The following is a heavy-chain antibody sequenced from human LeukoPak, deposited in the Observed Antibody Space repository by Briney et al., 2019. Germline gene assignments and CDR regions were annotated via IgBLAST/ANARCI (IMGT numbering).Heavy chain of an antibody. CDR2: ISGSGGST. J-gene: IGHJ5*02. Sequence: PGGSLRLSCAASGFTFSSYAMSWVRQAPGKGLEWVSAISGSGGSTYYADSVKGRSTISRDNSKNTLYLQMNSLRAEDTAVYYRAKDASYDFWSGYYWFDPWGQGTLVTVSS. CDR1: GFTFSSYA. D-gene: IGHD3-3*01. V-gene: IGHV3-23*01. CDR3: AKDASYDFWSGYYWFDP.